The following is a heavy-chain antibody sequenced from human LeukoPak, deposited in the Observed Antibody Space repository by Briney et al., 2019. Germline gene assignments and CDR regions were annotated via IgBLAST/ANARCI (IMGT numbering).Heavy chain of an antibody. CDR3: ARESQAYCGGDCYDAFHI. Sequence: SETLSLTCTVSGGSISSYYWSWIRQPPGKGLEWIGYIYYSGSTNYNPSLKSRVTISVDTSKNQFSLKLSSVTAADTAVYYCARESQAYCGGDCYDAFHIWGQGTMVTVSS. CDR2: IYYSGST. CDR1: GGSISSYY. V-gene: IGHV4-59*01. D-gene: IGHD2-21*02. J-gene: IGHJ3*02.